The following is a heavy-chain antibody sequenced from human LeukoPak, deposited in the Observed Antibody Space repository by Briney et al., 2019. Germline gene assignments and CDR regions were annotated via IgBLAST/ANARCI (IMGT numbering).Heavy chain of an antibody. CDR2: ITSSSSTI. D-gene: IGHD3-16*01. V-gene: IGHV3-48*02. Sequence: PGGSLRLSCAASGFTFSTYSMNWVRQAPGKGLEWVSYITSSSSTIYYADSVKGRFTISRDNAKNSLYLQMNSLRDEGTAVYYCARRWGYHFDCWGQGTLVTVSS. CDR3: ARRWGYHFDC. CDR1: GFTFSTYS. J-gene: IGHJ4*02.